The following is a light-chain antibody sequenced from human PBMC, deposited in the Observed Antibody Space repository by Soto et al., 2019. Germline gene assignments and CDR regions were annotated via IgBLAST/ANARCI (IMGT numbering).Light chain of an antibody. J-gene: IGKJ1*01. Sequence: EIVLTQSPGTLSLSPGERATLSCRASQSVGSSLSWYQQKPGQAPRLLFYGASNRATAIPDRFSGSGFGTDFTLTITGLEPEDFAVYYCQQYGDSPQTFGPGTKV. CDR2: GAS. CDR3: QQYGDSPQT. V-gene: IGKV3-20*01. CDR1: QSVGSS.